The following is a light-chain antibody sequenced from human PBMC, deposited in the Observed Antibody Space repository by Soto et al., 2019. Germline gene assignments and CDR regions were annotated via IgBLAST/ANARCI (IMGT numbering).Light chain of an antibody. Sequence: DIQMTQSPSTLSASIGDRVTITCRASQSITTFLAWYQQKPGKAPQILIYDASKLEPGVPSRLSGGGSGTEFTLAIISLQPDDFETSYCQQDSTYPLTFGGGTRVEIK. CDR1: QSITTF. V-gene: IGKV1-5*01. J-gene: IGKJ4*01. CDR2: DAS. CDR3: QQDSTYPLT.